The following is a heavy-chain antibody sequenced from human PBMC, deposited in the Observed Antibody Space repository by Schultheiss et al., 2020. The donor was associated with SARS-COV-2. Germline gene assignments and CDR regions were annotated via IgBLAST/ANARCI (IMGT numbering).Heavy chain of an antibody. V-gene: IGHV4-34*01. J-gene: IGHJ6*02. D-gene: IGHD3-3*01. Sequence: SQTLSLTCAVYGGSFSGYYWSWIRQPPGKGLEWIGSIYYSGSTYYNPSLKSRVTISVDTSKNQFSLKLSSVTAADTAVYYCARDHYDFWSGYFSWGHYGMDVWGQGTTVTVSS. CDR1: GGSFSGYY. CDR2: IYYSGST. CDR3: ARDHYDFWSGYFSWGHYGMDV.